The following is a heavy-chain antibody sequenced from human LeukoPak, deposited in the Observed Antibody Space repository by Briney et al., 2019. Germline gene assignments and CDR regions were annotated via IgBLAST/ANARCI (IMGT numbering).Heavy chain of an antibody. CDR2: INHSGST. CDR3: ARLIVVVPAAIYYYYYYMDV. CDR1: GGSFSGYY. D-gene: IGHD2-2*02. J-gene: IGHJ6*03. V-gene: IGHV4-34*01. Sequence: SETLSLTCAVYGGSFSGYYWSWIRQPPGKGLEWIGEINHSGSTNYDPSLKSRVTISVDTSKNQFSLKLSSVTAADTAVYYCARLIVVVPAAIYYYYYYMDVWGKGTTVTVSS.